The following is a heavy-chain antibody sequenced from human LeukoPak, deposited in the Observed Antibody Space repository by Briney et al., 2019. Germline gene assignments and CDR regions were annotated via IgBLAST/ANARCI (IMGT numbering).Heavy chain of an antibody. CDR1: GGSVSSGGYY. D-gene: IGHD3-10*01. CDR2: IYYSGST. CDR3: ARGLLLWFGELNWFDP. V-gene: IGHV4-31*03. J-gene: IGHJ5*02. Sequence: SQTLSLTCTVSGGSVSSGGYYWIWIRQHPGKGLEWIGYIYYSGSTYYSPSLKSRVTISVDTSKNQFSLKLTSVTAADTAVYYCARGLLLWFGELNWFDPWGQGTLVTVSS.